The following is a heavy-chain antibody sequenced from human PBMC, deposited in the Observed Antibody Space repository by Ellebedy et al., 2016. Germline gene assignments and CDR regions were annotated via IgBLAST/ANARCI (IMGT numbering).Heavy chain of an antibody. D-gene: IGHD1-26*01. J-gene: IGHJ3*02. CDR3: AKVVGGTADAFDI. CDR1: EYSFTHSW. V-gene: IGHV5-51*01. Sequence: GESLKISXKGSEYSFTHSWIGWVRQIPGKGLEWMGIIYPDDSDTIYSPSFQGQVTISADNSITTAYLQWSSLQASDTAMYYCAKVVGGTADAFDIWGQGTMVTVSS. CDR2: IYPDDSDT.